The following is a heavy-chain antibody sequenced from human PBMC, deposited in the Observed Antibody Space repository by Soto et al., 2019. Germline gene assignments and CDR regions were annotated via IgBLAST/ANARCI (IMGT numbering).Heavy chain of an antibody. D-gene: IGHD4-17*01. J-gene: IGHJ4*02. CDR2: IYYSGTT. CDR1: GGSIIGGGYY. Sequence: SETLSLTCTVSGGSIIGGGYYWSWIRQHPGKGLEWIGYIYYSGTTYYNPSLKSRVTISVDTSKNEFSLMLSSVTAADTAVYYCARDSGTTAIDYWGQGTLVTVSS. V-gene: IGHV4-31*03. CDR3: ARDSGTTAIDY.